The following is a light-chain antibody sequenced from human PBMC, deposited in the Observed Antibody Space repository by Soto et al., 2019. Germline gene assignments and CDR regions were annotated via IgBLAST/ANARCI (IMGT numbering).Light chain of an antibody. CDR1: HNITNY. CDR3: QQSYSTPCA. J-gene: IGKJ1*01. Sequence: DIQITQSPSSLYASVGDRVTITCRASHNITNYLNWYQQKSGTAPTLLIYAASNLQGGVPSRFTGSASGTDFTLTISSLQPEDFATYYCQQSYSTPCAFGQGTKVDIK. CDR2: AAS. V-gene: IGKV1-39*01.